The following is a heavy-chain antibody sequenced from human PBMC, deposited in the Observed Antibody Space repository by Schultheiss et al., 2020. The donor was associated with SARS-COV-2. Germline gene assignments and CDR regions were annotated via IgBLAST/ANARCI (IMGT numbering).Heavy chain of an antibody. Sequence: SETLSLTCTVSGGSISSYYWSWIRQPPGKGLEWIGYIYYSGSTNYNPSLKSRVTISVDTSKNQFSLKLSSVTAADTAVYYCARNGYSTTPWGQGTLVTVSS. V-gene: IGHV4-59*12. CDR3: ARNGYSTTP. CDR2: IYYSGST. CDR1: GGSISSYY. D-gene: IGHD4-11*01. J-gene: IGHJ5*02.